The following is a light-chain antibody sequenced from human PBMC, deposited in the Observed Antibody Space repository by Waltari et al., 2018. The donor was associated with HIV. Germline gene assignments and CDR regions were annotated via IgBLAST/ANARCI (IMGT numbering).Light chain of an antibody. CDR2: DNN. Sequence: QSVLTQPPSVSGAPGQRVTIACTGTRSNIGAGFDVHWYQQIPGNAPKLPIYDNNLRPSGVPDRFSGSKSGTAASLAITGLQSEDEADYYCQSYDMSQSGSLVFGGGTKLTVL. CDR3: QSYDMSQSGSLV. V-gene: IGLV1-40*01. J-gene: IGLJ2*01. CDR1: RSNIGAGFD.